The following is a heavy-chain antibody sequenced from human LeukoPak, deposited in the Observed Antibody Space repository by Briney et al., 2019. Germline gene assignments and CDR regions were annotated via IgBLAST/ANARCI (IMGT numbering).Heavy chain of an antibody. Sequence: GGSLRLPCAASGFTFSSYGMHWVRQAPGKGLEWVAVISYDGSNKYYADSVKGRFTISRDNSKNTLYLQMNSLRAEDTAVYYCAKEAYDSSGPTGFDPWGQGTLVTVSS. CDR1: GFTFSSYG. D-gene: IGHD3-22*01. CDR2: ISYDGSNK. CDR3: AKEAYDSSGPTGFDP. V-gene: IGHV3-30*18. J-gene: IGHJ5*02.